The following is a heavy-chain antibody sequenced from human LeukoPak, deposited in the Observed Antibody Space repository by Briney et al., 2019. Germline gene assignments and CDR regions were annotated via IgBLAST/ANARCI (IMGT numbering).Heavy chain of an antibody. J-gene: IGHJ4*02. V-gene: IGHV3-30*18. Sequence: GGSLRLSCAASEFTFSNYGMHWVRQAPGKGLEWVAVISFDGSNKYYADSVKGRFTISRDNSKNTLYLQMNSLRAEDTAVYYCAKDRRGGYQLLFVDFWGQRTLVTVSS. CDR3: AKDRRGGYQLLFVDF. D-gene: IGHD2-2*01. CDR2: ISFDGSNK. CDR1: EFTFSNYG.